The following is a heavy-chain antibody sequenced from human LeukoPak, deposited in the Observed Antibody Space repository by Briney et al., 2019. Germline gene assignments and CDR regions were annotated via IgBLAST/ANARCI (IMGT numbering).Heavy chain of an antibody. Sequence: PSETLSLTCTVSGGSISSYYWSWIRQPPGKGLEWIWYIYYSGSTNYNPSLKSRRTISVDTCRIQFSRKVSSVTAADTAVYYCARGPTVTTRKPYYYYGMDVWGQGTTVTVSS. V-gene: IGHV4-59*01. CDR2: IYYSGST. CDR3: ARGPTVTTRKPYYYYGMDV. CDR1: GGSISSYY. D-gene: IGHD4-17*01. J-gene: IGHJ6*02.